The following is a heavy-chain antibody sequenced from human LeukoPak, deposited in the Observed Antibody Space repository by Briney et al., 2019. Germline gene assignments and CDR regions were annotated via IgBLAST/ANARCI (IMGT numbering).Heavy chain of an antibody. Sequence: SQTLSLTCTVSGGSISSGDYYWSWIRQPPGKGLEWIGYIYYSGSTNYNPSLKSRVTISVDTSKNQFSLKLSSVTAADTAVYYCARVYSSGSNWFDPWGQGTLVTVSS. CDR1: GGSISSGDYY. CDR2: IYYSGST. V-gene: IGHV4-30-4*08. J-gene: IGHJ5*02. D-gene: IGHD3-22*01. CDR3: ARVYSSGSNWFDP.